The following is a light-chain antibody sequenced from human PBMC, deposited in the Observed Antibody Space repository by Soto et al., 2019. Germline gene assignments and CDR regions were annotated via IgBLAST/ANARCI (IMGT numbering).Light chain of an antibody. V-gene: IGLV2-8*01. CDR1: SSDVGGNNF. J-gene: IGLJ2*01. CDR2: EVD. CDR3: SSYVGSTVV. Sequence: QSALTQPPSASGSPGQSVTISCIGTSSDVGGNNFVSWYQHHPGKAPKFMIYEVDKRPSGVPDRFSGSKSGNTASLTVSGLQPEDEADYYCSSYVGSTVVFGGGTQLTVL.